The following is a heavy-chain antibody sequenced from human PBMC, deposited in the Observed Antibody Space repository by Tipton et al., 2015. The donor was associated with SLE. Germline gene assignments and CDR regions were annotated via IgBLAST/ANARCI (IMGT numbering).Heavy chain of an antibody. CDR3: ARGPYYYMDV. Sequence: TLSLTCTVSNGSISSSPYYWGWIRQSPGKGLEWVGSIYYSGSTYYNPSLKSRVTIPVDTSRNQCSLNLTSVTAADTAVYYCARGPYYYMDVWSKGTTVTVSS. V-gene: IGHV4-39*07. J-gene: IGHJ6*03. CDR1: NGSISSSPYY. CDR2: IYYSGST.